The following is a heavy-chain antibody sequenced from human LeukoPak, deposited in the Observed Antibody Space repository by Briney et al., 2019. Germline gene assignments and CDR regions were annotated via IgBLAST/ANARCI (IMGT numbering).Heavy chain of an antibody. CDR1: GYTFTSYD. Sequence: ASVKVSCKASGYTFTSYDIHWVRQATGQGLEWMGWVNPNSGNTGYAQKFQGRVTMTRNTSISTAYMELSSLRSEDTAVYYCARQSQVGATTIDAFDIWGQGTMVTVSS. CDR3: ARQSQVGATTIDAFDI. D-gene: IGHD1-26*01. CDR2: VNPNSGNT. J-gene: IGHJ3*02. V-gene: IGHV1-8*01.